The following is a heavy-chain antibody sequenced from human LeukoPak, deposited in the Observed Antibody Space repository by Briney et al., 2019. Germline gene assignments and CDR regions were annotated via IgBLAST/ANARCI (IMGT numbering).Heavy chain of an antibody. Sequence: PSETLSLTCTVSGGSISSYYWSWIRQPPGKGLEWIGYIYYSGSTNYNPSLKSRVTISVDTSKNQFSLKLSSVTAADTAVYYCARDVWSGYLSNYYYYYMDVWGKGTTVTVS. CDR2: IYYSGST. J-gene: IGHJ6*03. V-gene: IGHV4-59*01. CDR3: ARDVWSGYLSNYYYYYMDV. CDR1: GGSISSYY. D-gene: IGHD3-3*01.